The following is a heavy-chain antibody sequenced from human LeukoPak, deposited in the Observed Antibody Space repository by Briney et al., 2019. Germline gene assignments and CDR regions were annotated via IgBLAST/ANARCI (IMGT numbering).Heavy chain of an antibody. CDR3: TREYYYGSGSYPRY. Sequence: PGGSLRLSCTASGFPFRSYWMHWVRQAPGKGLVWVSGINSDERIKKTADSVKGRFTISRDNAKNSLYLQMNNLRAEDTAVYYCTREYYYGSGSYPRYWGQGTLVTVSS. D-gene: IGHD3-10*01. J-gene: IGHJ4*02. V-gene: IGHV3-74*01. CDR2: INSDERIK. CDR1: GFPFRSYW.